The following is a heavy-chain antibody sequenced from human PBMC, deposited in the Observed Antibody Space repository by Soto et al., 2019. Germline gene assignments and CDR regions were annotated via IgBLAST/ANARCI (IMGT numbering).Heavy chain of an antibody. D-gene: IGHD6-13*01. J-gene: IGHJ4*02. V-gene: IGHV1-2*02. CDR3: ARVMAYEQQLVPFDY. Sequence: ASVKVSCKPSGYTFIGYYLNWVRQAPGQGLEWMGWVNPHTGGTHYAQKFDGRVTMTRDTSTYTAYMELSGLKFDDTATYFCARVMAYEQQLVPFDYWGQGTLVNVSS. CDR1: GYTFIGYY. CDR2: VNPHTGGT.